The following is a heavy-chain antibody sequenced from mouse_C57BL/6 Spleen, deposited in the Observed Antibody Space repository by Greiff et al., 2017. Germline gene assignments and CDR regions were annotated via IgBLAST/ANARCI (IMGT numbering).Heavy chain of an antibody. CDR3: APTTVLGFDY. D-gene: IGHD1-1*01. Sequence: QVQLQQPGAELVKPGASVKLSCKASGYTFTSYWMYWVKQRPGQGLEWIGMIHPNSGSTNYNEKFKSKATLTVDKSSSTAYMQLSSLTSEDSAVYYCAPTTVLGFDYWGQGTTLTVSS. CDR1: GYTFTSYW. CDR2: IHPNSGST. V-gene: IGHV1-64*01. J-gene: IGHJ2*01.